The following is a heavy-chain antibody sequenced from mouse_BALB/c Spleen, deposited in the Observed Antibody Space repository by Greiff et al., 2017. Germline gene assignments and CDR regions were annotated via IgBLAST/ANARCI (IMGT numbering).Heavy chain of an antibody. V-gene: IGHV5-17*02. Sequence: EVKLVESGGGLVQPGGSRKLSCAASGFTFSSFGMHWVRQAPEKGLEWVAYISSGSSTIYYADTVKGRFTISRDNPKNTLFLQMTSLRSEDTAMYYCARHKGVMDYWGQGTSVTVSS. J-gene: IGHJ4*01. CDR2: ISSGSSTI. D-gene: IGHD6-1*01. CDR1: GFTFSSFG. CDR3: ARHKGVMDY.